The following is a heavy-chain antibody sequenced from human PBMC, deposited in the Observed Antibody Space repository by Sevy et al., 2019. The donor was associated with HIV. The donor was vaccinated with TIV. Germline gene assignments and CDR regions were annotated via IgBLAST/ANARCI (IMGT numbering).Heavy chain of an antibody. CDR1: GFIFSNYD. CDR2: ISSASSYI. J-gene: IGHJ4*02. Sequence: GGSLRLSCVASGFIFSNYDMNWVRQAPGKGLEWVSSISSASSYIYYADSVKGRFTVSRDNAKESLYLQMHSLRAEDTATYYCASALDYYDSGGYFYWGLGTLVTVSS. CDR3: ASALDYYDSGGYFY. V-gene: IGHV3-21*01. D-gene: IGHD3-22*01.